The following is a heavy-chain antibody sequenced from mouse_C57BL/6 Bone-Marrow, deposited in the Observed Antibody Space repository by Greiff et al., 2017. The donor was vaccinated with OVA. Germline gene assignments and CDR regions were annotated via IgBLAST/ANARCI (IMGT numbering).Heavy chain of an antibody. V-gene: IGHV6-6*01. Sequence: EVKVEESGGGLVQPGGSMKLSCAASGFTFSDAWMDWVRQSPEKGLEWVAEIRNKANNHATYYAESVQGRFTISRDDSKSSVYLQMNSLRAEDTGIYYCTAYSPYYAMDYWGQGTSVTVSS. CDR2: IRNKANNHAT. CDR1: GFTFSDAW. D-gene: IGHD2-12*01. J-gene: IGHJ4*01. CDR3: TAYSPYYAMDY.